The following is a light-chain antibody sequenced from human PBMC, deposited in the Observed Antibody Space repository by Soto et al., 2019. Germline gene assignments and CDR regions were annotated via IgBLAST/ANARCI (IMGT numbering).Light chain of an antibody. CDR3: MHGAHWPWT. V-gene: IGKV2-30*01. J-gene: IGKJ1*01. CDR2: RVS. Sequence: DVVLTQSPLSLPVSLGQPASLSCRSSRSLVYTDGDTHLTWFQQRPGQPPRRLIYRVSKRDSGVPDRFSGSGSGTDFTLKISRVEAEDAGIYYCMHGAHWPWTFGRGTKVDIK. CDR1: RSLVYTDGDTH.